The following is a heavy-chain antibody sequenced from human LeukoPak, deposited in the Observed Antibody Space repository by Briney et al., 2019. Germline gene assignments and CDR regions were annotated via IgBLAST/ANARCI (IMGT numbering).Heavy chain of an antibody. D-gene: IGHD3-10*01. J-gene: IGHJ4*02. CDR3: FGAGGYSK. CDR2: IKPDGSQT. CDR1: GFTFSNSW. V-gene: IGHV3-7*01. Sequence: GGSLRLSCAASGFTFSNSWINWVRQALGKGLEWVANIKPDGSQTFYLDPVKGRFTVSRDNAKHSAYLQMNSLRAEDTAVYYCFGAGGYSKWDQGTLVTVSS.